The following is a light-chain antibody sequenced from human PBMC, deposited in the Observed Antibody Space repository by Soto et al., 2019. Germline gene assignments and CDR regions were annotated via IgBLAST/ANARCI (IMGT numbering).Light chain of an antibody. CDR3: SSYTSRSTLYV. J-gene: IGLJ1*01. CDR1: SSDVGAYNY. V-gene: IGLV2-14*01. Sequence: QSALTQPASVSGSPGQSITISCTGTSSDVGAYNYVSWYQHHPGKVPKLLIYEVTNRPSGVSDRFSGSKSGNTASLTISGLQADDEGYYYCSSYTSRSTLYVFGTGTKVTVL. CDR2: EVT.